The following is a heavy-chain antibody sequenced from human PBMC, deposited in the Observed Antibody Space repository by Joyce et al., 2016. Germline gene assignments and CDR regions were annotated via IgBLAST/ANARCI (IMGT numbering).Heavy chain of an antibody. D-gene: IGHD3-10*01. V-gene: IGHV6-1*01. CDR2: AYYRSRWHI. J-gene: IGHJ6*03. CDR3: SRDQSYYYMDV. Sequence: QVQLQESGPGLVKPSQTLSLTCAISGDRVSSTTATWVWVRLSPSRGLEWLGRAYYRSRWHIEYAFSVESRISIEPDTSKNQLYMTLKSVTPEDTAVYYCSRDQSYYYMDVWGEGTTVTVSS. CDR1: GDRVSSTTAT.